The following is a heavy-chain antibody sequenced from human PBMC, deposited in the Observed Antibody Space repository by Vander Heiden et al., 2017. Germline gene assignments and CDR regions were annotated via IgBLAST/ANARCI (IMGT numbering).Heavy chain of an antibody. D-gene: IGHD2-2*01. CDR2: IKQDGSEK. CDR1: GFNFRHYW. CDR3: ARRRCSSTSCFFDY. V-gene: IGHV3-7*01. Sequence: EVQLVESGGGLVKPGGSLRLSCAASGFNFRHYWTSWVRQDQGKGLEWGANIKQDGSEKYYVDSVKGRFTISRDNAKNSLYLQMNSLRAEDTAVYYCARRRCSSTSCFFDYWGQGTLVTVSS. J-gene: IGHJ4*02.